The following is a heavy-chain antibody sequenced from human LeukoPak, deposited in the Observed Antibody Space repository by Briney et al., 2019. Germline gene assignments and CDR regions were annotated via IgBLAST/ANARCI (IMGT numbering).Heavy chain of an antibody. CDR1: GGSISTYY. CDR3: ARHGGSSWYVSLARGFDP. Sequence: SETLSLTCTPSGGSISTYYWSWIRHPPGKGLEWSAYIYYSGGTAYNTSLKSRVTIPVDTSKNQFSLKLSSVTAADTAVYYGARHGGSSWYVSLARGFDPWGQGTLVTVSS. D-gene: IGHD6-13*01. V-gene: IGHV4-59*08. J-gene: IGHJ5*02. CDR2: IYYSGGT.